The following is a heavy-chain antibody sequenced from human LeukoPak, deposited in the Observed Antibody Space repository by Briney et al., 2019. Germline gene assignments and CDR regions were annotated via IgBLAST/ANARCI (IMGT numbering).Heavy chain of an antibody. J-gene: IGHJ4*02. Sequence: PGGSLRLSCAASGFSVSNNYMSWVRQAPGKGLEWVSAIYSGGNTFYADSVKGRFTISRDNSKNTLYLQMNSLTAEDTAVYYCARVEYGSGSYLDYWGQGTLVTVSS. D-gene: IGHD3-10*01. CDR3: ARVEYGSGSYLDY. CDR2: IYSGGNT. V-gene: IGHV3-66*01. CDR1: GFSVSNNY.